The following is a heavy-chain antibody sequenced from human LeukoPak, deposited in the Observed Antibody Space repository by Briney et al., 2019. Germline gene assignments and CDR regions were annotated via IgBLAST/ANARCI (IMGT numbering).Heavy chain of an antibody. Sequence: SETLSLTCAVYGGSFSGYYWSWIRQPPGKGLEWIGEINHSGSTNYNPSLKSRVTISVDTSKNQFSLKLSSVTAADTAVYYCARSTYYYGSGPHFDYWGQGTLVTVSS. CDR1: GGSFSGYY. D-gene: IGHD3-10*01. J-gene: IGHJ4*02. V-gene: IGHV4-34*01. CDR2: INHSGST. CDR3: ARSTYYYGSGPHFDY.